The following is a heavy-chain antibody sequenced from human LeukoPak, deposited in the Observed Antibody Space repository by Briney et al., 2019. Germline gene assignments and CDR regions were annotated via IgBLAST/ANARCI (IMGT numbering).Heavy chain of an antibody. V-gene: IGHV3-23*01. CDR3: AKAIGAFWSGYYFDY. D-gene: IGHD3-3*01. CDR2: ISGSGGST. CDR1: GFTFSSYA. J-gene: IGHJ4*02. Sequence: PGGSLTLSCAASGFTFSSYAMSWVRQAPGKGLEWVSAISGSGGSTYYADSVKGRFTISRDNSKNTLYLQMNSLRAEDTAVYYCAKAIGAFWSGYYFDYWGQGTLVTVSS.